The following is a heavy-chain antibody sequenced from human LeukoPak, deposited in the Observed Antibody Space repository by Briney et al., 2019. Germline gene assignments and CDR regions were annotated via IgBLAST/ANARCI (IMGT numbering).Heavy chain of an antibody. CDR3: ARVGGGGWLDYYYYGMDV. J-gene: IGHJ6*02. D-gene: IGHD6-19*01. CDR2: IKQDGSEK. CDR1: GFTFSSYW. V-gene: IGHV3-7*01. Sequence: PGGSLRLSCAASGFTFSSYWMSWVRQAPGKGLEWVANIKQDGSEKYYVDSVKGRFTISRDNAKNSLYLQMNSLRAEDTAVYYCARVGGGGWLDYYYYGMDVWGQGTTVTVSS.